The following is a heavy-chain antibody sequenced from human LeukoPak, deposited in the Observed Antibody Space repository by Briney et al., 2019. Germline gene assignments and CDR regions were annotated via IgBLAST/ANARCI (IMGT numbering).Heavy chain of an antibody. J-gene: IGHJ4*02. Sequence: ASVKVSCTASGYTFTGYYMHWVRQAPGQGLEWMGWINPNSGGTNYAQKFQGRVTMTGDTSISTAYMELSRLRSDDTAVYYCARDLKSLAFDYWGQGTLVTVSS. D-gene: IGHD1-1*01. CDR2: INPNSGGT. V-gene: IGHV1-2*02. CDR3: ARDLKSLAFDY. CDR1: GYTFTGYY.